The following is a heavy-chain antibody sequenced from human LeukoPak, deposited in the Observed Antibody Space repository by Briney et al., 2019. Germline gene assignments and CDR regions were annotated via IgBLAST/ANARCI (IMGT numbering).Heavy chain of an antibody. D-gene: IGHD6-13*01. J-gene: IGHJ4*02. CDR3: ARGVAAASSGYFDY. CDR2: INHSGST. CDR1: DGSFSGYY. V-gene: IGHV4-34*01. Sequence: AETLSLTCAVYDGSFSGYYWSWIRQPPGKGLEWIGEINHSGSTNYNPSLKSRVTISVDTSKNQFSLKLSSVTAADTAVYYCARGVAAASSGYFDYWGQGTLVTVSS.